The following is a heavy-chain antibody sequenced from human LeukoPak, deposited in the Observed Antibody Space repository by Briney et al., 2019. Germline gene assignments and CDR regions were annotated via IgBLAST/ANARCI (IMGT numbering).Heavy chain of an antibody. CDR2: ISYDGSNK. V-gene: IGHV3-30-3*01. J-gene: IGHJ4*02. Sequence: PGGSLRLSCAASGFTFSSYAMHWVRQAPGKGLEWVAVISYDGSNKYYADSVKGRFTISRDNSKNTLYLQMNSLRAEDTAVYYCARDPMRLLWFGELLSPDYWGQGTLVTVSS. CDR3: ARDPMRLLWFGELLSPDY. D-gene: IGHD3-10*01. CDR1: GFTFSSYA.